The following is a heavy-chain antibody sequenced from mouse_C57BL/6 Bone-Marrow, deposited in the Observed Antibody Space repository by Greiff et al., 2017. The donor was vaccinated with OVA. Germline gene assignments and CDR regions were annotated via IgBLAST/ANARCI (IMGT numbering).Heavy chain of an antibody. D-gene: IGHD2-10*02. CDR3: ARGRYGNYLFAY. CDR1: GYTFTSYW. Sequence: QVQLQQPGAELVRPGTSVKLSCKASGYTFTSYWMHWVKQRPGQGLEWIGVIDPSDSYTNYNQKFKGKATLTVDTSSSTAYMQLSSLTSEDSAVYYCARGRYGNYLFAYWGQGTLVTVSA. J-gene: IGHJ3*01. CDR2: IDPSDSYT. V-gene: IGHV1-59*01.